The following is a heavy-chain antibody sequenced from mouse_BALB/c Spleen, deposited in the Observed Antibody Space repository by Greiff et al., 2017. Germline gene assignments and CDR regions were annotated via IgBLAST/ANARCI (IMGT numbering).Heavy chain of an antibody. V-gene: IGHV3-2*02. J-gene: IGHJ3*01. CDR3: ARSSWFAY. Sequence: ESGPGLVKPSQSLSLTCTVTGYSITSDYAWNWIRQFPGNKLEWMGYISYSGSTSYNPSLKSRISITRDTSKNQFFLQLNSVTTEDTATYYCARSSWFAYWGQGTLVTVSA. CDR1: GYSITSDYA. CDR2: ISYSGST.